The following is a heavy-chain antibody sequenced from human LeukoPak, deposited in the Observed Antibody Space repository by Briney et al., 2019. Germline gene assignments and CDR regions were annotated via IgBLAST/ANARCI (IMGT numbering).Heavy chain of an antibody. V-gene: IGHV3-23*01. CDR3: AKDRTSGSYFDY. CDR1: GFTFIGYA. J-gene: IGHJ4*02. CDR2: ISGSGGST. D-gene: IGHD1-26*01. Sequence: GGSLRLSCAASGFTFIGYAMSWVRQAPGKGLEWVSSISGSGGSTYYADSVKGRLIISRDNSKNTLYLQMDSLRAEDTAVYYCAKDRTSGSYFDYWGQGMLVTVSS.